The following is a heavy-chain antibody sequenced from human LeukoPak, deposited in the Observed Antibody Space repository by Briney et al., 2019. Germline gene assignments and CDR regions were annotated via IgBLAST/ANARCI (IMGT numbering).Heavy chain of an antibody. CDR2: ISAYDGNT. D-gene: IGHD4-11*01. Sequence: ASVKVSCKASGYTFTSYAISWVRQAPGKGLEWMGWISAYDGNTKYGKRLQDRVTMTTDTSTSTAYMELRSLRSDDTAVYYCARYSNSNHDYWGQGTLVTVSS. CDR1: GYTFTSYA. J-gene: IGHJ4*02. V-gene: IGHV1-18*01. CDR3: ARYSNSNHDY.